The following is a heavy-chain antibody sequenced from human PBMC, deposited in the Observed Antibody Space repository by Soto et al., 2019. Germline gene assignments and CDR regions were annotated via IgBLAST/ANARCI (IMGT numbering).Heavy chain of an antibody. CDR3: ARSDRETLGYCSSTSCPGDY. CDR2: INPSSGST. Sequence: GASVKVSCKASGYTFTSYDINRVRQATGQGLEWMGIINPSSGSTSYAQKFQGRVTMTRDTSTSTVYMELSSLRSEDTAVYYCARSDRETLGYCSSTSCPGDYWGQGTLVTVSS. J-gene: IGHJ4*02. CDR1: GYTFTSYD. D-gene: IGHD2-2*01. V-gene: IGHV1-46*01.